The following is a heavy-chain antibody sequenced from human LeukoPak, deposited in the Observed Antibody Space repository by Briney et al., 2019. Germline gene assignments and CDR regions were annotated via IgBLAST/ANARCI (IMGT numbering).Heavy chain of an antibody. V-gene: IGHV4-59*08. CDR1: GGSISSYY. J-gene: IGHJ6*02. CDR2: IYYSGST. Sequence: PSETLSLTCTVSGGSISSYYWSWIRQPPGKGLECIGYIYYSGSTNYNPSLKSRVIISVDTSKNQCSLKLSSVTAADTAVYYCARLLTGSRTKKNFYYYGMDVWGQGTTVTVSS. D-gene: IGHD3-9*01. CDR3: ARLLTGSRTKKNFYYYGMDV.